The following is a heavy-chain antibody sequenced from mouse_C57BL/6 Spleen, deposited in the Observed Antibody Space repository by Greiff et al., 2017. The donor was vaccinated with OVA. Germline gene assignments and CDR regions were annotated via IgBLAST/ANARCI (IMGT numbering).Heavy chain of an antibody. V-gene: IGHV2-4*01. CDR1: GFSLTSYG. D-gene: IGHD1-1*01. CDR2: IWSGGST. J-gene: IGHJ4*01. Sequence: VKLMESGPGLVQPSQSLSITCTVSGFSLTSYGVHWVRQPPGQGLEWLGVIWSGGSTDYNAAFISRLSISKDNSKSQVFFKMNSLQADDTAIYYCAKNGYGSSSYAMDYWGQGTSVTVSS. CDR3: AKNGYGSSSYAMDY.